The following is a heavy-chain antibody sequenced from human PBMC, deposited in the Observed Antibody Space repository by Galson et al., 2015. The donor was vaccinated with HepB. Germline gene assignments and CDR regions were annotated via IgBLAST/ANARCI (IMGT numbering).Heavy chain of an antibody. CDR1: GFTFDDYA. V-gene: IGHV3-9*01. D-gene: IGHD3-22*01. CDR2: ISWNSGSI. Sequence: SLRLSCAASGFTFDDYAMHWVRQAPGKGLEWVSGISWNSGSIGYADSVKGRFTISRDNAKNSLYLQMNSLRAEDTALYYCAKGGDRDDSSGYCRYWGQGTLVTVSS. J-gene: IGHJ4*02. CDR3: AKGGDRDDSSGYCRY.